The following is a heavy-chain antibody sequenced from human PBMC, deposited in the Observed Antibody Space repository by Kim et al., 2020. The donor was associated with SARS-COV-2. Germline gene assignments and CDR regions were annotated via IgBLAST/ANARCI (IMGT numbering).Heavy chain of an antibody. Sequence: SETLSLTCAVYGGSISGDYWCWIRHRQGPGLGWIGEINYSGSTNSNPYLKSRVTISADTSKNQFSLKLSSVTAAATDVYYCARGIRKITMILVVAASASVYSAYWGKGTLATSSP. D-gene: IGHD3-22*01. CDR3: ARGIRKITMILVVAASASVYSAY. CDR1: GGSISGDY. CDR2: INYSGST. V-gene: IGHV4-34*01. J-gene: IGHJ4*02.